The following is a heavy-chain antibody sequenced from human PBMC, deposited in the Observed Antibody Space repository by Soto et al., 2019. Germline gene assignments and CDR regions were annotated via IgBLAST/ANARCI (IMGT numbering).Heavy chain of an antibody. D-gene: IGHD1-26*01. CDR2: IYYSGST. V-gene: IGHV4-59*11. CDR1: GGSISSHY. CDR3: ARGWGGYFDL. J-gene: IGHJ2*01. Sequence: QVQLQESGPGLVKPSETLSLTCTVSGGSISSHYWSWIRQPPGKGLEWIGYIYYSGSTNYNPSLKSRVTISVDTSKNQCSLKLSSVTAADTAVYYCARGWGGYFDLWGRGTLVTVSS.